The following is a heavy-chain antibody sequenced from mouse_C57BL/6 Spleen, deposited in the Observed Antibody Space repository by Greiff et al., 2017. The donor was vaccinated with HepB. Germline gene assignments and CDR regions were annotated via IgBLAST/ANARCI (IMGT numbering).Heavy chain of an antibody. V-gene: IGHV1-22*01. CDR3: ARSSGIYYYGSSPHWYFDV. D-gene: IGHD1-1*01. J-gene: IGHJ1*03. CDR1: GYTFTDYN. CDR2: INPNNGGT. Sequence: EVQLQESGPELVKPGASVKMSCKASGYTFTDYNMHWVKQSHGKSLEWIGYINPNNGGTSYNQKFKGKATLTVNKSSSTAYMELRSLTSEDSAVYYCARSSGIYYYGSSPHWYFDVWGTGTTVTVSS.